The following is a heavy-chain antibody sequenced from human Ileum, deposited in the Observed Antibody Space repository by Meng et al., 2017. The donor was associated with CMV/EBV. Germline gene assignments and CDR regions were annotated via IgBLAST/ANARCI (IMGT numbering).Heavy chain of an antibody. CDR1: HGPFSGYS. Sequence: VYHGPFSGYSWTWIRQPPGKGLEWIGEIDHGGSTSYNPSLKSRVTISVDTPRNQFSLTVTSVTATDTAMYFCASMTYDILTGVIFDYWGQGTLVTVSS. V-gene: IGHV4-34*01. CDR2: IDHGGST. D-gene: IGHD3-9*01. CDR3: ASMTYDILTGVIFDY. J-gene: IGHJ4*02.